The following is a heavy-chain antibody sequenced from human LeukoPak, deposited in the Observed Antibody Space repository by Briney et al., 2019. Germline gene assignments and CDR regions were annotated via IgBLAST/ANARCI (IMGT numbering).Heavy chain of an antibody. CDR2: INHSGST. Sequence: PSETLSLTCAVYGGSSSGYYWSWIRQPPGKGLEWIGEINHSGSTNYNPSLKSRVTISVDTSKNQFSLRLSSVTAADTAVYYCARVLEGSSGQHWYFDLWGRGTLVTVSS. CDR1: GGSSSGYY. V-gene: IGHV4-34*01. J-gene: IGHJ2*01. CDR3: ARVLEGSSGQHWYFDL. D-gene: IGHD6-19*01.